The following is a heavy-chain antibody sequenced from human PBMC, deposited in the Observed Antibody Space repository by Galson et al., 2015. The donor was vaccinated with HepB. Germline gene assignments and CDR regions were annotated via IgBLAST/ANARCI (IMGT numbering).Heavy chain of an antibody. D-gene: IGHD6-13*01. V-gene: IGHV3-53*04. Sequence: LRLSCAASGFTVSSNYMSWVRQAPGKGLEWVSVIYSGGSTYYADSVKGRFTISRHNSKNTLYLQMNSLRAEDTAVYYCARGPSIAAAGIVDYWGQGTLVTVSS. CDR2: IYSGGST. J-gene: IGHJ4*02. CDR1: GFTVSSNY. CDR3: ARGPSIAAAGIVDY.